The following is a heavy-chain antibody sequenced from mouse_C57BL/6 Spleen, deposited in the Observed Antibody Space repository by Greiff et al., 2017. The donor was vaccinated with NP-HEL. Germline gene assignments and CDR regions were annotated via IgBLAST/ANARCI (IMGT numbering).Heavy chain of an antibody. V-gene: IGHV1-82*01. CDR2: IYPGDGGT. D-gene: IGHD2-12*01. Sequence: QVQLQQSGPELVKPGASVKISCKASGYAFSSSWMNWVKQRPGKGLEWIGRIYPGDGGTNYNGKFKGKATLTADKSSSTAYMQLSSLTSEDSAVYFCARAPPYYIEGVFDYWGQGTTLTVSS. CDR1: GYAFSSSW. CDR3: ARAPPYYIEGVFDY. J-gene: IGHJ2*01.